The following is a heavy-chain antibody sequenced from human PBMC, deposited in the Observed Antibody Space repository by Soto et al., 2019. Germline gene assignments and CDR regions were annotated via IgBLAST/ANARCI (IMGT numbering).Heavy chain of an antibody. J-gene: IGHJ4*02. V-gene: IGHV1-18*01. Sequence: QVHLVQSGAEVKKPGASVKVSCKASGYTFTSYGITWVRQAPGQGLEWMGWISAHNGNTDYAQKLQGRVIVTRDTSTSTAYMELRSLRSDARAVYSSARGRDVDYWGQGALVTVSS. CDR3: ARGRDVDY. CDR1: GYTFTSYG. CDR2: ISAHNGNT.